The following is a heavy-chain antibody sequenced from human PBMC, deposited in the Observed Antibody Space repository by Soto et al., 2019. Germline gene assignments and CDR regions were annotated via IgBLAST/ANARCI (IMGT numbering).Heavy chain of an antibody. CDR2: IYSSGTT. J-gene: IGHJ4*02. V-gene: IGHV3-53*01. D-gene: IGHD3-22*01. Sequence: VQLQQWGAGLLKPSETLSLTCAVYGGSFSDYYWTWIRQSPGKGLEWVSMIYSSGTTYYAASVKGRFSISRDKSKNTLYLQMNSLRADDTAVYYCARGTSGYSFWGQGTLVTVSS. CDR3: ARGTSGYSF. CDR1: GGSFSDYY.